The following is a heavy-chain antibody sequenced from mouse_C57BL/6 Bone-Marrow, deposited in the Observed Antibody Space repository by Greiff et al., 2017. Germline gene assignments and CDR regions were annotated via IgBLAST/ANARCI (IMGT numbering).Heavy chain of an antibody. V-gene: IGHV1-50*01. J-gene: IGHJ3*01. CDR3: ARPLIYYDWAWFAY. D-gene: IGHD2-4*01. CDR1: GYTFTSYW. Sequence: QVQLQQPGAELVKPGASVKLSCKASGYTFTSYWMQWVKQRPGQGLEWIGEIDPSDSYTNYNQKFKGKATLTVDTSSSTAYMQLSSLTSEDSAVYYCARPLIYYDWAWFAYWGQGTLVTVSA. CDR2: IDPSDSYT.